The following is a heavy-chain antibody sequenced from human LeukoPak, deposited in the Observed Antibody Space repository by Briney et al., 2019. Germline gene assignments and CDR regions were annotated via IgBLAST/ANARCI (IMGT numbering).Heavy chain of an antibody. V-gene: IGHV1-2*02. CDR1: GYTFTGYY. CDR2: INPNSGGT. CDR3: AREGGYSSGWYYFDY. J-gene: IGHJ4*02. Sequence: GASVKVSCKASGYTFTGYYMHWVRQAPGQGLEWMGWINPNSGGTNYAQKFQGRVTITADESTSTAYMELSSLRSEDTAVYYCAREGGYSSGWYYFDYWGQGTLVTVSS. D-gene: IGHD6-19*01.